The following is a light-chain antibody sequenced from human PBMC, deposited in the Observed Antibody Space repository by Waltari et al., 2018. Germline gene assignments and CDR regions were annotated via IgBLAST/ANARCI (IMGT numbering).Light chain of an antibody. J-gene: IGKJ4*01. CDR1: QRIGSW. CDR2: KVS. V-gene: IGKV1-5*03. CDR3: QQYQSYPLT. Sequence: DIQMTQSPSTLSASVGDRVTITCRASQRIGSWLAWYQQKPGKAPKFLIYKVSNLESGVPSRVSGSGSGTAFALTISSLQPDDFATYYCQQYQSYPLTFGGGSKVEIK.